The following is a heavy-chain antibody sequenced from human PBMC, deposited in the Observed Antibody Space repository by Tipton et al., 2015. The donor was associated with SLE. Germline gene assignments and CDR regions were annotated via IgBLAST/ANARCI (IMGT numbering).Heavy chain of an antibody. CDR1: GGSFTTYY. V-gene: IGHV4-34*01. J-gene: IGHJ4*02. Sequence: TLSLTCSVYGGSFTTYYWNWIRQPPGKGLEWIGDINHSGSTKYNPSLMSRATISVDTSKTQLSLKLSSVTAADTAIYYCARREVLDSWGQGTLVTVSS. CDR3: ARREVLDS. CDR2: INHSGST.